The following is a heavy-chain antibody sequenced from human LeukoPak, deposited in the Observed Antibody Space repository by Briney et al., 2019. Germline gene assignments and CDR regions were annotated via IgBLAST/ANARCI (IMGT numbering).Heavy chain of an antibody. CDR2: ISSSGTTI. D-gene: IGHD1-1*01. J-gene: IGHJ6*03. Sequence: PGGSLRLSCAVSGFTFSNYEMNWVRQAPGKGLEWVSYISSSGTTIYYADSVKGRFTIFRDNAKNSVYLQMNSLTAEDTGLYYCARDATTQVGWVYMDVWGKGTTVTISS. CDR3: ARDATTQVGWVYMDV. V-gene: IGHV3-48*03. CDR1: GFTFSNYE.